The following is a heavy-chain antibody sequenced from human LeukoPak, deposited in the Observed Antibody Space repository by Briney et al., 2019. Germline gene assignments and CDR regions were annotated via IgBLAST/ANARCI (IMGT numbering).Heavy chain of an antibody. CDR3: ARDLIAVAGTLDY. D-gene: IGHD6-19*01. V-gene: IGHV3-33*01. CDR2: IWYDGSNK. CDR1: GFTFSSYG. Sequence: GRSLRLSCAASGFTFSSYGMHWVRQAPGNGLEWVAVIWYDGSNKYYADSVKGRFTISRDNSKNTLYLQMNSLRAEDTAVYYCARDLIAVAGTLDYWGQGTLVTVSS. J-gene: IGHJ4*02.